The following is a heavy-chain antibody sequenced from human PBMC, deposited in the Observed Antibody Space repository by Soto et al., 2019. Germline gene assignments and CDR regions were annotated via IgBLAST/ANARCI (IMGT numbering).Heavy chain of an antibody. CDR3: ARGGGSLNFDP. V-gene: IGHV3-21*01. Sequence: EVQLVESGGGLVKPGESLRLSCAASGFTFSTSAMNWVRQAPGKGLEWLSSITSSGSHTRYADSLKGRFIISRDNAKNPLFLQMNSLSPDDTGVYYCARGGGSLNFDPWGQGTLVTVSS. D-gene: IGHD2-15*01. J-gene: IGHJ5*02. CDR1: GFTFSTSA. CDR2: ITSSGSHT.